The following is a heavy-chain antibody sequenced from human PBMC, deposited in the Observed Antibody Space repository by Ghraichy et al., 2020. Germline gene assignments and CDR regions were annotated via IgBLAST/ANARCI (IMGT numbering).Heavy chain of an antibody. D-gene: IGHD1-26*01. J-gene: IGHJ6*02. CDR2: IHYSGST. CDR1: GAPISYKY. Sequence: SQTLSLTCTVSGAPISYKYWNWVRQPPGKGLEWIGYIHYSGSTNYKSSLKSRVTISVDTSKNQFSLRLTSVTAADTAVYYCVRSSGSSVYYYYGMDLWGQGTTVTVSS. V-gene: IGHV4-59*01. CDR3: VRSSGSSVYYYYGMDL.